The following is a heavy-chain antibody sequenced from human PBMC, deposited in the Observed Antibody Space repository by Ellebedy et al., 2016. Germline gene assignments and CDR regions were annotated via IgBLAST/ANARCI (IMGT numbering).Heavy chain of an antibody. V-gene: IGHV4-39*07. CDR3: ARGPYCSGGACCRGMDV. CDR2: INHIGST. J-gene: IGHJ6*02. CDR1: GGSISSSSYY. Sequence: SETLSLTCTVSGGSISSSSYYWGWIRQPPGKGLEWIGEINHIGSTNYNPSLKSRVTISVDTSKNQFSLKLSSVTAADTSVYYCARGPYCSGGACCRGMDVWGQGTTVTVSS. D-gene: IGHD2-15*01.